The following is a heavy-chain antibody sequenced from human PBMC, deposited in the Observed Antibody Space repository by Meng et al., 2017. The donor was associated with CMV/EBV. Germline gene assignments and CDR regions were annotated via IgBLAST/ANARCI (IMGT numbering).Heavy chain of an antibody. Sequence: SVKVSCKASGGTFSSYAISWVRQAPGQGLEWMGGIIPIFGTANYAQKFQGRVTITTDESTSTAYMELSSLRSEDTAVYYCARGDTATTSNWFDPWGQGTLVTVSS. CDR1: GGTFSSYA. D-gene: IGHD5-18*01. J-gene: IGHJ5*02. V-gene: IGHV1-69*05. CDR2: IIPIFGTA. CDR3: ARGDTATTSNWFDP.